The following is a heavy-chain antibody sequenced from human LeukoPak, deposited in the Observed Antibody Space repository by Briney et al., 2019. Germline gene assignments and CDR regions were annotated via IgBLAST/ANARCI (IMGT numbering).Heavy chain of an antibody. CDR1: GFTFSSYS. V-gene: IGHV3-21*01. J-gene: IGHJ6*02. D-gene: IGHD3-3*01. CDR2: ISSSSSYI. CDR3: ARDEYYDFWSGYYTGSSYGMDV. Sequence: PGGSLRLSCAASGFTFSSYSMNWVRQALGKGLEWVSSISSSSSYIYYADSVKGRFTISRDNAKNSLYLQMNSLRAEDTAVYYCARDEYYDFWSGYYTGSSYGMDVWGQGTTVTVSS.